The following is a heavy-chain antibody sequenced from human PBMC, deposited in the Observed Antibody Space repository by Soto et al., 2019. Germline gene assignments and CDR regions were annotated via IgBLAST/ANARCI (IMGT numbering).Heavy chain of an antibody. D-gene: IGHD3-16*01. J-gene: IGHJ4*02. CDR3: GRGGGRGEATGVFDY. CDR2: IIPIFGTA. CDR1: GGTFSSYA. Sequence: QVQLVQSGAEVKKPGSSVKVSCKASGGTFSSYAISWVRQAPGQGLEWMGGIIPIFGTANYAQKFQGRVTVTADESTSTAYMELGSLGSEAEAVDYCGRGGGRGEATGVFDYWGQGTLVNVSS. V-gene: IGHV1-69*12.